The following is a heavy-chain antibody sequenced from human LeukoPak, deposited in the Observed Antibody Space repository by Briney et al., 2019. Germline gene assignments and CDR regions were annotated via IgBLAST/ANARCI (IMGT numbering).Heavy chain of an antibody. CDR2: INTNTGNP. D-gene: IGHD5-18*01. Sequence: ASVKVSCKASGYTFTSYYMHWVRQAPGQGLEWMGWINTNTGNPTYAQGFTGRFVFSLDTSVSTAYLQISSLKAEDTAVYYCARDGAMDTVDYWGQGTLVTVSS. J-gene: IGHJ4*02. CDR3: ARDGAMDTVDY. V-gene: IGHV7-4-1*02. CDR1: GYTFTSYY.